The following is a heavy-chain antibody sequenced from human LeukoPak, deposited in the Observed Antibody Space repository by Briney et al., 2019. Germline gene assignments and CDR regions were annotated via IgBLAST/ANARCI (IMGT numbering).Heavy chain of an antibody. J-gene: IGHJ4*02. CDR1: GGTFSSYA. D-gene: IGHD4-17*01. V-gene: IGHV1-69*13. CDR2: SIPIFGTA. CDR3: ARGSIGDYGDYGGFDY. Sequence: SVKVSCKASGGTFSSYAISWVRQAPGQGLEWMGGSIPIFGTANYAQKFQGRVTITADESTSTAYMELSSLRSEDTAVYYCARGSIGDYGDYGGFDYWDQGTLVTVSS.